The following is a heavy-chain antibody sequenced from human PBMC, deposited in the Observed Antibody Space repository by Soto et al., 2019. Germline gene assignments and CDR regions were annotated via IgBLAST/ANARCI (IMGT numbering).Heavy chain of an antibody. Sequence: PGGSLRLSCAASGFSFTNFAMSWVRQAPGKGLEWVEGIGASGDITWYSDSVKGRLSISRDNSKNTLYLQLNSLRFGDTAVYYGVRGWAFYYDKGHINWFDPGAQGTLVTVSS. D-gene: IGHD3-16*01. CDR1: GFSFTNFA. CDR2: IGASGDIT. V-gene: IGHV3-23*01. J-gene: IGHJ5*02. CDR3: VRGWAFYYDKGHINWFDP.